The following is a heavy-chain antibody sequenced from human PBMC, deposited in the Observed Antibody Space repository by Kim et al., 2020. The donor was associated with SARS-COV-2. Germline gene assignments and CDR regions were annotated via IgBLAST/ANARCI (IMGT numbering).Heavy chain of an antibody. Sequence: GGSLRRSCAASGFTISNYAMSWVRQAPGKGLEWVSVISGSGGSTYYADSVKGRFTISRDNSKNTLYLQMNSLRAEDTAVYYCAKGSIAVPRGYYSYMDVWGKGTTVTVSS. CDR2: ISGSGGST. V-gene: IGHV3-23*01. CDR3: AKGSIAVPRGYYSYMDV. D-gene: IGHD6-19*01. CDR1: GFTISNYA. J-gene: IGHJ6*03.